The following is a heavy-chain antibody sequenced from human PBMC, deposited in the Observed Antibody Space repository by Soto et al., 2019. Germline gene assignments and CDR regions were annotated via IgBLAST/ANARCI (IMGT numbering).Heavy chain of an antibody. CDR3: ARVAFSYFGMDV. CDR1: GGAISSYY. Sequence: SETLSLTCIVPGGAISSYYCSWVRQPAGKGLEWIGRVFSSGSTNYNASLKSRVTMSIDTSKNEVSLTLRSVTAADTAVYYCARVAFSYFGMDVWGPGTTVTVSS. J-gene: IGHJ6*02. CDR2: VFSSGST. V-gene: IGHV4-4*07. D-gene: IGHD3-3*02.